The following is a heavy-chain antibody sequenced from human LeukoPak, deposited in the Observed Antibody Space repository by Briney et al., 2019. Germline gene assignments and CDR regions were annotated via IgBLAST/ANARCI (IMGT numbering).Heavy chain of an antibody. CDR2: VYYSGSA. CDR1: GGTISRDY. Sequence: SETLSLTCTGSGGTISRDYLSWIRQPPGKGLEWIGNVYYSGSANYNPTLRSRVTISVDTSKNQSSLKLSSVTTADTAVYYCARPGRYTYWYFDLWGRGTLVTVSS. D-gene: IGHD1-26*01. J-gene: IGHJ2*01. CDR3: ARPGRYTYWYFDL. V-gene: IGHV4-59*01.